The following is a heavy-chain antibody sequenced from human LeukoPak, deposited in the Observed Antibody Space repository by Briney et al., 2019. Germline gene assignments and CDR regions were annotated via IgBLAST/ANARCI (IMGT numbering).Heavy chain of an antibody. V-gene: IGHV3-74*01. CDR1: GFTFSSYW. J-gene: IGHJ6*02. D-gene: IGHD3-3*01. CDR2: INSDGSST. Sequence: GGSLRLSCAASGFTFSSYWMHWVRQAPGKGLVWVSRINSDGSSTSYADSVKGRFTISRDNAKNTLYLQMNSLRAEDTAVYYCSREHYDFWSGFYYYYYGMDVWGQGTTVTVSS. CDR3: SREHYDFWSGFYYYYYGMDV.